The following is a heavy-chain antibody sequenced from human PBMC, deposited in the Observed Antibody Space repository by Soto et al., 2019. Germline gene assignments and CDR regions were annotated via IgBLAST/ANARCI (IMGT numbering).Heavy chain of an antibody. CDR1: GGSLSNSY. CDR3: ARGSLPADY. J-gene: IGHJ4*01. V-gene: IGHV4-4*07. CDR2: LYASGCS. D-gene: IGHD2-21*02. Sequence: PSETLSLTCSVSGGSLSNSYWCWIRQPAGKGLEWIGRLYASGCSDYNPSLKSRVTMSIDTSDNQFSLQLSSVTAADTPMYYCARGSLPADYWVHETLVTISS.